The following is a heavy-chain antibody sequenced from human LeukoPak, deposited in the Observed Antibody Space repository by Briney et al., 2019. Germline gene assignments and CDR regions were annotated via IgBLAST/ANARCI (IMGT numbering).Heavy chain of an antibody. Sequence: PGGSLRLSCAASGFTFSSYGMHWVRQAPGKGLEWVALISYDGGNEYYADSVKGRFTISRDNSKNTVYLQVNSLRAEDTAVYYCAKEPYSGSYYFDYWGQGTLVTVSS. J-gene: IGHJ4*02. CDR2: ISYDGGNE. CDR1: GFTFSSYG. V-gene: IGHV3-30*18. CDR3: AKEPYSGSYYFDY. D-gene: IGHD1-26*01.